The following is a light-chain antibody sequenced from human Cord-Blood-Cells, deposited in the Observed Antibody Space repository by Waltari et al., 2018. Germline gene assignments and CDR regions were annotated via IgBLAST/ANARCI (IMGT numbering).Light chain of an antibody. CDR2: GAS. CDR3: QQYNNWPPLT. J-gene: IGKJ4*01. V-gene: IGKV3-15*01. CDR1: RSFSSN. Sequence: DIVMTQSPATLSVSPVERATLSCRASRSFSSNLAWYQQKPGQAPRLLIYGASTRATRIPARFSGSGSGTEFTLTISSLQSEDFAVYYCQQYNNWPPLTFGGGTKVEIK.